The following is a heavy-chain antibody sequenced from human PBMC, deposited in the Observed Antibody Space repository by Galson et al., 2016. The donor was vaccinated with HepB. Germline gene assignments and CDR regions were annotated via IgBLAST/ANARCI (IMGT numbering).Heavy chain of an antibody. CDR2: ISAYDGNT. V-gene: IGHV1-18*01. CDR3: ARGGQQQISADS. CDR1: GYAFTAYG. D-gene: IGHD6-13*01. J-gene: IGHJ5*01. Sequence: SVKVSCKASGYAFTAYGISWVRQAPGQGLEWMGWISAYDGNTNYAQKLQDRVTMTTDASTATAYTELRSLTSDDTAIYYCARGGQQQISADSWGQGTLVTVSS.